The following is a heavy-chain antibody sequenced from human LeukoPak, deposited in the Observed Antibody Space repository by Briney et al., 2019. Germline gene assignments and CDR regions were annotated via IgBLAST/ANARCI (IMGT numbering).Heavy chain of an antibody. V-gene: IGHV4-4*07. J-gene: IGHJ4*02. CDR2: IYTSGST. CDR3: ARVDLRAAYFDY. CDR1: GGSISSYY. D-gene: IGHD2-15*01. Sequence: SETLSLTCTVSGGSISSYYWSWIRQPAGKGLEWIGPIYTSGSTAYNPSLKSRVTMSVDTSKNQFSLKLSSVTAADTAVYYCARVDLRAAYFDYWGQGTLVTVSS.